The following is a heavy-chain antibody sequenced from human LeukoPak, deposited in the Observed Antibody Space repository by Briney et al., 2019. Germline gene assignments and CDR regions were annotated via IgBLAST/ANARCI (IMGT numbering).Heavy chain of an antibody. Sequence: GGSLRLSCAASGFTFRSYSMNWVRQAPGKGLEWVSSISTSRSYIYYADSVKGRFTISRDNSKNTLYLQMNSLRAEDTAVYYCARKAYCSGGTCSHYYYVDVWGKGTTVTISS. D-gene: IGHD2-15*01. CDR2: ISTSRSYI. CDR3: ARKAYCSGGTCSHYYYVDV. J-gene: IGHJ6*03. CDR1: GFTFRSYS. V-gene: IGHV3-21*01.